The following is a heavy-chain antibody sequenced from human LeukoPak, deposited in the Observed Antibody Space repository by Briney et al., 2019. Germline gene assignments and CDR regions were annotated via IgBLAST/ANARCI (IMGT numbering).Heavy chain of an antibody. D-gene: IGHD5-18*01. J-gene: IGHJ4*02. V-gene: IGHV3-30*04. Sequence: GGSLRLSCAASGFTFSSYAMHWVRQAPGKGLEWVAVISYDGSNKYYADSVKGRFTISRGNSKNTLYLQMNSLRAEDTAVYYCARDGNPFNGYSYFDYWGQGTLVTVSS. CDR2: ISYDGSNK. CDR1: GFTFSSYA. CDR3: ARDGNPFNGYSYFDY.